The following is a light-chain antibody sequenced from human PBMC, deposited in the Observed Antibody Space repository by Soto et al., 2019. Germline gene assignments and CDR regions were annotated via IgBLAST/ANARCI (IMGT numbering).Light chain of an antibody. V-gene: IGKV3-15*01. CDR1: QSVSSN. CDR3: QQSNNWPIT. CDR2: GAS. J-gene: IGKJ5*01. Sequence: DIVIAQSRATPSVSPGGRATLSFRASQSVSSNLAWYQQKHGQAPRVIIYGASTRATGIPARFSVIGSGTECTLTISGLKSEDGAVYDGQQSNNWPITFGQGTRLEIK.